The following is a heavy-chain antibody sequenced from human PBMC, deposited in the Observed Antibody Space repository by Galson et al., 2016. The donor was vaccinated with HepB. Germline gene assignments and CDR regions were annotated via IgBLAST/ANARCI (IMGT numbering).Heavy chain of an antibody. CDR3: AKTYDSTGYYADY. V-gene: IGHV7-4-1*01. Sequence: SVKVSCKGFGYTFSSYTMMWVRQAPGHGLEWMGGINSYTGNPTYAQGLTGRFFFSVDTSVSTAYLHIDSLKPEDTAVYFCAKTYDSTGYYADYWGQGTLLTVSS. D-gene: IGHD3-22*01. J-gene: IGHJ4*02. CDR1: GYTFSSYT. CDR2: INSYTGNP.